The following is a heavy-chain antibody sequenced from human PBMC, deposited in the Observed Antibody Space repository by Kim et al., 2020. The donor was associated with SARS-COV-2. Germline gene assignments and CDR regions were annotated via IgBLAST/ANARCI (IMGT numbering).Heavy chain of an antibody. Sequence: YAAPVKGRFTISRDDSKNTLYLQMNSLKTEDTAVYYCTTSYRWLQFHFDYWGQGTLVTVSS. J-gene: IGHJ4*02. CDR3: TTSYRWLQFHFDY. D-gene: IGHD5-12*01. V-gene: IGHV3-15*01.